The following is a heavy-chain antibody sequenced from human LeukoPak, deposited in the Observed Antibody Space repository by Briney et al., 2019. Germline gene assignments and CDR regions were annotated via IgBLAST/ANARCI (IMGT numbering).Heavy chain of an antibody. CDR1: GFTFSSYW. CDR2: IFDDGTT. V-gene: IGHV3-53*01. CDR3: ARAPPYYYDSRGYHYERGNYYYGMDV. D-gene: IGHD3-22*01. J-gene: IGHJ6*02. Sequence: GGSLRLSCAASGFTFSSYWMSWVRQAPGKGLEWVSVIFDDGTTYYADSVKGRFTISRDISSNTLYLQMSSLRAEDTARYYCARAPPYYYDSRGYHYERGNYYYGMDVWGQGTTVTVSS.